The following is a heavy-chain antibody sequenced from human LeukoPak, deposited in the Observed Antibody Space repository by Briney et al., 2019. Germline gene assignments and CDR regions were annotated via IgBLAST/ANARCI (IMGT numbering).Heavy chain of an antibody. Sequence: GGSLRLSCAASGFTVSSNYMSWVRQAPGRGLEWVSVIYSGGSTYYADSVKGRFTISRDNSKNTLFLQMNSLRAGDTAVYYCAHISSSWPDYWGQGTLVTVSS. CDR3: AHISSSWPDY. J-gene: IGHJ4*02. V-gene: IGHV3-66*01. CDR2: IYSGGST. CDR1: GFTVSSNY. D-gene: IGHD6-13*01.